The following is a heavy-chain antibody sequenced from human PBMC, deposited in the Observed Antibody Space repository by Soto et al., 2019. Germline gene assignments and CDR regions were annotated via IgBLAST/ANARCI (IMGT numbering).Heavy chain of an antibody. D-gene: IGHD3-10*01. J-gene: IGHJ5*02. Sequence: QLLQSGGGLVQPGGSLTLSCAASGFTFGTTDMSWVRQAPGEGLEWVSTIDGSGGITYYADSVKGRFTIPRDNSRNTVYLQMNSLRGDDTALYYCVKNSGWFKTWGQGALVTVSS. CDR3: VKNSGWFKT. CDR1: GFTFGTTD. V-gene: IGHV3-23*01. CDR2: IDGSGGIT.